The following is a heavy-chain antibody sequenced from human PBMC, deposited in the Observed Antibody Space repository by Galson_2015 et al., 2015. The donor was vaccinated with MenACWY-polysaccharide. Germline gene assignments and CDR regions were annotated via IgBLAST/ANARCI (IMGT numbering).Heavy chain of an antibody. D-gene: IGHD2-2*01. CDR2: ISSSSSTI. CDR3: ARGYCSSTSCYRLIDY. CDR1: GFTFSSYS. J-gene: IGHJ4*02. V-gene: IGHV3-48*02. Sequence: SLRLSCAASGFTFSSYSMNWVRQAPGKGLEWVSYISSSSSTIYYADSVKGRFTISRDNAKNSLYLQMNSLRDEDTAVYYCARGYCSSTSCYRLIDYWGQGTLVTVSS.